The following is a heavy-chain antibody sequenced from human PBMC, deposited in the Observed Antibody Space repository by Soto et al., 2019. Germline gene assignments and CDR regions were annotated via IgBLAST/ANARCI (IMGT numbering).Heavy chain of an antibody. CDR2: INPNGGST. CDR3: ARGITMVNWFDP. CDR1: GYTLTNFY. D-gene: IGHD3-10*01. V-gene: IGHV1-46*01. Sequence: GASVKVSCKASGYTLTNFYIHWVRQAPGQGLEWMGIINPNGGSTNYAHNFQGRVTITRDTSTSTVYMDLSSLRSEDTAVYYCARGITMVNWFDPWGQGTLVTVSS. J-gene: IGHJ5*02.